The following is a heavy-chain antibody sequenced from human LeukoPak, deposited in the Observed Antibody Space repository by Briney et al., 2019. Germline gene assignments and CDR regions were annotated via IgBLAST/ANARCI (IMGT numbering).Heavy chain of an antibody. D-gene: IGHD3-10*01. J-gene: IGHJ4*02. CDR2: IKQDGSEK. CDR1: GFTLSSYW. V-gene: IGHV3-7*01. CDR3: ARYLRGFDY. Sequence: GGSLRLSCAASGFTLSSYWMSWVRQAPGKGLEWVANIKQDGSEKYYVDSVKGRFTISRDNAKNSLYLQMNSLRAEDTAVYYCARYLRGFDYWGQGTLVTVSS.